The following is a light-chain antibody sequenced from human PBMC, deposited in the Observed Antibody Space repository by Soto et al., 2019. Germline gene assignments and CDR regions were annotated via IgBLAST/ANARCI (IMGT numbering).Light chain of an antibody. CDR3: HQYKTFWT. Sequence: DIQMSQSPSALSASVGDRVTITCRASQNINTWLAWYQQQPGKAPKLLIYKASSLQSGVPSRFSGTGSGTEFTLTISSLQPDDFATYYCHQYKTFWTFGQGTKVDIK. CDR1: QNINTW. V-gene: IGKV1-5*03. CDR2: KAS. J-gene: IGKJ1*01.